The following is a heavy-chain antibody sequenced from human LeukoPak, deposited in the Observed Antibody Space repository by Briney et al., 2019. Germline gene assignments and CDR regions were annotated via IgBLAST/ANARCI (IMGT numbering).Heavy chain of an antibody. CDR3: ARGHNYSNFGGHYYYYMDV. J-gene: IGHJ6*03. CDR1: GYTFTSYD. V-gene: IGHV1-8*01. CDR2: MNPNSGNT. Sequence: GASVKVSCKASGYTFTSYDINWVRQASGQGLEWMGWMNPNSGNTGYAQTFQGRVTMTRNTSISTAYMELSSLRSEDTAVYYCARGHNYSNFGGHYYYYMDVWGKGTTVTVSS. D-gene: IGHD5-24*01.